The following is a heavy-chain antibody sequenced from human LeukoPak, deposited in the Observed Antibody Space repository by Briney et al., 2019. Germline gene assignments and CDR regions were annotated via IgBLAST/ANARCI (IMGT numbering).Heavy chain of an antibody. CDR1: GFTFSTYG. CDR2: INQDGSEK. J-gene: IGHJ4*02. Sequence: GGSLRLSCAASGFTFSTYGMYWVRQAPGKGLEWVANINQDGSEKNYVDSMKGRFTISRDNTKNSLYLQMNSLRAEDTAVYYCTRDYYDFWSGYTSHHYFDYWGQGTLVTVSS. CDR3: TRDYYDFWSGYTSHHYFDY. D-gene: IGHD3-3*01. V-gene: IGHV3-7*01.